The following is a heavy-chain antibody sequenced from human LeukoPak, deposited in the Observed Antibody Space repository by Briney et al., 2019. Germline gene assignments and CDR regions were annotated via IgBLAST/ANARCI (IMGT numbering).Heavy chain of an antibody. CDR3: ARGPSEIGGYYPEYFRH. Sequence: GGPLRLSCAASGFTFSTYWMHWVRQAPGKGLVWVSRIKSDGSTNYADSVKGRVTISRDNAKNTLSLQMNSLRPEDTGVYYCARGPSEIGGYYPEYFRHWGQGTLVTVSS. D-gene: IGHD3-3*01. J-gene: IGHJ1*01. CDR1: GFTFSTYW. CDR2: IKSDGST. V-gene: IGHV3-74*01.